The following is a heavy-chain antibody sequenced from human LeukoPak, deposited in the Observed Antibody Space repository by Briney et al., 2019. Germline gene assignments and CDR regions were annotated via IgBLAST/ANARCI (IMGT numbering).Heavy chain of an antibody. CDR1: GGSISSYY. Sequence: PSETPSLTCTVSGGSISSYYWSWIRQPPGKGLEWIGYIYYSGSTNYNPSLKSRVTISVDTSKNQFSLKLSSVTAADTAVYYCARAPFTYYDFWSGLGGMDVWGQGTTVTVSS. D-gene: IGHD3-3*01. J-gene: IGHJ6*02. CDR3: ARAPFTYYDFWSGLGGMDV. V-gene: IGHV4-59*08. CDR2: IYYSGST.